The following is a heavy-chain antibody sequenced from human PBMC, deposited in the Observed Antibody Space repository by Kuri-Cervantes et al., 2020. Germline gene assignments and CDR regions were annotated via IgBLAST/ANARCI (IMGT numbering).Heavy chain of an antibody. Sequence: GESLKISCAASGFTFSNAWMSWVRQAPGKGLEWVGRIKSKTDGGTTDYAAPVKGRFTISRDDSKNTLYLQMNSLRAEDTAVYYCARGSGRNYDILTGYYSLSWDLDYWGQGTLVTVSS. CDR1: GFTFSNAW. D-gene: IGHD3-9*01. V-gene: IGHV3-15*01. CDR3: ARGSGRNYDILTGYYSLSWDLDY. J-gene: IGHJ4*02. CDR2: IKSKTDGGTT.